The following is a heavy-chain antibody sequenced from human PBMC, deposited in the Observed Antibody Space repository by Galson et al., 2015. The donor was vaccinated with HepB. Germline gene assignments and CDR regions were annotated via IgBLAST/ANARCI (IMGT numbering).Heavy chain of an antibody. J-gene: IGHJ4*02. Sequence: SLRLSCAASGFTFSSYVFHWVRQAPGKGLQYVSAINNNGVRTYYADSVKGRFTISRDNTENTLHLHMNSLRPEDTAVYYCVKEGIGGQGDFESWGQGTLVTVSS. V-gene: IGHV3-64D*06. D-gene: IGHD3-16*01. CDR2: INNNGVRT. CDR1: GFTFSSYV. CDR3: VKEGIGGQGDFES.